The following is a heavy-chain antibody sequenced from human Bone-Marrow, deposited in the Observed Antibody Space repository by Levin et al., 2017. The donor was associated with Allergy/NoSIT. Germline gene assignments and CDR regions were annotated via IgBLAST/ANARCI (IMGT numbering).Heavy chain of an antibody. D-gene: IGHD6-19*01. CDR1: GGSISSYY. CDR2: IYYSGST. J-gene: IGHJ4*02. V-gene: IGHV4-59*01. Sequence: GSLRLSCTVSGGSISSYYWSWIRQPPGKGLEWIGYIYYSGSTNYNPSLKSRVTISVDTSKNQFSLKLSSVTAADTAVYYCARDRAVAGSGGMYYFDYWGQGTLVTVSS. CDR3: ARDRAVAGSGGMYYFDY.